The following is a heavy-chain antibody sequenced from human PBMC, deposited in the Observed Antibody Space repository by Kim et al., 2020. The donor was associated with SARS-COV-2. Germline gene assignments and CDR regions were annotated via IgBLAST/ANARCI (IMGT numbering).Heavy chain of an antibody. CDR1: GGSISSSSYY. V-gene: IGHV4-39*01. J-gene: IGHJ4*02. Sequence: SETLSLTCTVSGGSISSSSYYWGWIRQPPGNGLEWIGSIYYSGSTYYNPSLKSRITISVDTSKNQFSLKLSSVTAADTAVYYCARQKGSGYFPFDYWGQG. D-gene: IGHD3-22*01. CDR3: ARQKGSGYFPFDY. CDR2: IYYSGST.